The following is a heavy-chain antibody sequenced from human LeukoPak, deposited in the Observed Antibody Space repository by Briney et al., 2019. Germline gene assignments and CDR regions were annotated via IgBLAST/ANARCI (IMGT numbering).Heavy chain of an antibody. CDR3: ARTSTYYDFWSGYRDFDY. J-gene: IGHJ4*02. V-gene: IGHV4-30-4*08. D-gene: IGHD3-3*01. CDR2: IYYSGST. Sequence: SETLSLTCTVSAGSISSGDYYWSWIRQPPGKGLEWIGYIYYSGSTYYNPSLKSRVTISLDTSKNQFSLNLSSVTAADTAVYYCARTSTYYDFWSGYRDFDYWGQGTLVTVSS. CDR1: AGSISSGDYY.